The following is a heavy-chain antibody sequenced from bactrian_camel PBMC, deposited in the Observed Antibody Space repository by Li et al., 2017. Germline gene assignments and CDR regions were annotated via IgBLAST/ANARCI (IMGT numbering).Heavy chain of an antibody. Sequence: ESGGGLVQPGGSLRLSCAASGFTFSSYAMFWVRQAPGKGLEWVSSINSGGGSTYYADSVKGRFTISRDNAKNTVYLQMNSLKSEDTAPYYCATTAGTWFEADFAYWGQGTQVTVS. V-gene: IGHV3S40*01. D-gene: IGHD6*01. CDR3: ATTAGTWFEADFAY. J-gene: IGHJ6*01. CDR2: INSGGGST. CDR1: GFTFSSYA.